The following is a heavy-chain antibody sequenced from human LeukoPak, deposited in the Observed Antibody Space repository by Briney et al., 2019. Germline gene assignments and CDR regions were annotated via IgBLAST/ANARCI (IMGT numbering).Heavy chain of an antibody. CDR2: IYHSGGT. CDR1: GYSISSGYY. D-gene: IGHD2-15*01. Sequence: SETLSLTCAVSGYSISSGYYWGWIRQPPGKGLEWIWTIYHSGGTYYNPSLKSRVTISVDTSNNQFSLKLRSVTAADTAVYYCARRTPVLRSGTSSNWFDPWGQGTLVTVSS. J-gene: IGHJ5*02. V-gene: IGHV4-38-2*01. CDR3: ARRTPVLRSGTSSNWFDP.